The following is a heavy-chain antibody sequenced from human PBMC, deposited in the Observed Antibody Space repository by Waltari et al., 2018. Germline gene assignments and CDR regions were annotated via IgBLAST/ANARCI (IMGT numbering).Heavy chain of an antibody. D-gene: IGHD1-26*01. Sequence: QVQLVQSGAEVKKPGSSVKVSCKAAGGTFSSYAISWVRQAPGQGLEGMGGIIPILGIENSAQKSQVIVTITAEKSTSTAYMELSSLRSEDTAVYYCARSSVGATNGYYYYMDVWGKGTTVTVSS. CDR1: GGTFSSYA. V-gene: IGHV1-69*10. CDR2: IIPILGIE. J-gene: IGHJ6*03. CDR3: ARSSVGATNGYYYYMDV.